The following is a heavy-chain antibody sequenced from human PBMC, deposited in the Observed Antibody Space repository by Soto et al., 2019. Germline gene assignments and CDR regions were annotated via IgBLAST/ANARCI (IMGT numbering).Heavy chain of an antibody. CDR2: IYYSGST. CDR1: VGSIISYY. D-gene: IGHD3-22*01. J-gene: IGHJ3*02. V-gene: IGHV4-59*01. CDR3: ARDHYDSSGYYSYDAFDI. Sequence: SETLSLTCTVSVGSIISYYWSWIRQPPGKGLEWIGYIYYSGSTNYNPSLKSRVTISVDTSKNQFSLKLSSVTAADTAVYYCARDHYDSSGYYSYDAFDIWGQGTMVTVSS.